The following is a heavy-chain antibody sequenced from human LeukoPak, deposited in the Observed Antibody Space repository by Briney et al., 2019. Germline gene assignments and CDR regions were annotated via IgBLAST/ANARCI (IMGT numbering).Heavy chain of an antibody. D-gene: IGHD6-13*01. J-gene: IGHJ4*02. Sequence: SETLSLTCSVSGGSFSSGISYWSWIRQPPGEGLEWIAYISDSGGSYYNPSLRGRVTISLDTSKNQFSLRLTSVPAADTAVYYWSKVPAACTGPDYWGQGTLVTVSS. CDR3: SKVPAACTGPDY. CDR2: ISDSGGS. V-gene: IGHV4-61*01. CDR1: GGSFSSGISY.